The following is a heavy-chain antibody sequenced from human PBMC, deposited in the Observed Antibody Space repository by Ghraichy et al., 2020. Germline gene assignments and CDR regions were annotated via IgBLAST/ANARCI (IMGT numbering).Heavy chain of an antibody. V-gene: IGHV4-31*03. CDR1: SGSITSGGYY. D-gene: IGHD1-26*01. Sequence: SETLSLTCTVSSGSITSGGYYWSWIRQRPGKGLEWIGYIYYRGTTQYNPSLQTRLSISVDTSKNQFSLNLTSVTAADSAVYFCARDGRASGGFDFWGPGTLVTVSS. J-gene: IGHJ4*02. CDR3: ARDGRASGGFDF. CDR2: IYYRGTT.